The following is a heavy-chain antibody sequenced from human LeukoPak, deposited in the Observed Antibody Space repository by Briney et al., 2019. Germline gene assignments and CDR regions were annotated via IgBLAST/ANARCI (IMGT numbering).Heavy chain of an antibody. J-gene: IGHJ4*02. CDR2: ISGSGGST. CDR3: AKDKYGDYGLDY. V-gene: IGHV3-23*01. D-gene: IGHD4-17*01. CDR1: GFTFSSYA. Sequence: PGGSLRLSCAASGFTFSSYAMSWVRQAPGKGLEWVSAISGSGGSTYYADSVKGRFTISRDNSKNTLYLQMNSLRAGDTAVYYCAKDKYGDYGLDYWGQGTLVTVSS.